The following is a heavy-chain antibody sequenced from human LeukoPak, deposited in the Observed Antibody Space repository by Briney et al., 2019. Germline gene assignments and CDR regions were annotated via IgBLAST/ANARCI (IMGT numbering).Heavy chain of an antibody. CDR1: GGTFISYA. Sequence: ASVKVSCKASGGTFISYAISWVRQAPGQGLEWMGRIIPIFGTANYAQKFQGRVTITTDESTSTAYMELSSLRSEDTDVYYCAEENDYGDYWGQGTLVTVSS. J-gene: IGHJ4*02. V-gene: IGHV1-69*05. CDR3: AEENDYGDY. CDR2: IIPIFGTA. D-gene: IGHD2/OR15-2a*01.